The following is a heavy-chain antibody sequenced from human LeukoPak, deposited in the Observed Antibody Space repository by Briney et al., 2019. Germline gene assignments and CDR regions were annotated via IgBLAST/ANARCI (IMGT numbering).Heavy chain of an antibody. Sequence: GGSLRLSCAASGFTFSSFSMNWVRQAPGKGLEWVSYISSTSDIYYADSVKGRFTISRDNSKNTLYLQMNSLRAEDTAVYYCAKEDYNDYGDYRADYWGQGTLVTVSS. CDR2: ISSTSDI. J-gene: IGHJ4*02. D-gene: IGHD4-17*01. V-gene: IGHV3-21*05. CDR3: AKEDYNDYGDYRADY. CDR1: GFTFSSFS.